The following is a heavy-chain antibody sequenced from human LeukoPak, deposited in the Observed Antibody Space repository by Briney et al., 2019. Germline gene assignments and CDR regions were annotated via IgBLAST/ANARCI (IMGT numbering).Heavy chain of an antibody. CDR2: IIPIFGTA. Sequence: GSSVKVSCKASGGTFSSYAISWVRQAPGQGLEWMGRIIPIFGTANYAQKFQGRVTITTDESTSTAYMELSSLRSEDTAVYYRASQRGLVIAYWGQGTLVTVSS. V-gene: IGHV1-69*05. J-gene: IGHJ4*02. CDR1: GGTFSSYA. D-gene: IGHD3/OR15-3a*01. CDR3: ASQRGLVIAY.